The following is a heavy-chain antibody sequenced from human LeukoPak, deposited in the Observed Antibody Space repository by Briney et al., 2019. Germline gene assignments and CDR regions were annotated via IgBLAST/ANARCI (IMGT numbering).Heavy chain of an antibody. Sequence: SETLSLTCTVSGGSISSYYWSRIRQPAGKGLEWIGHIYASGSTNYNPSLKSRVTISVDTSKNQFSLKLSSVTAADSAVYYCARSAVAGKFDYWGQGTLVTVSS. D-gene: IGHD6-19*01. CDR1: GGSISSYY. J-gene: IGHJ4*02. CDR3: ARSAVAGKFDY. CDR2: IYASGST. V-gene: IGHV4-4*07.